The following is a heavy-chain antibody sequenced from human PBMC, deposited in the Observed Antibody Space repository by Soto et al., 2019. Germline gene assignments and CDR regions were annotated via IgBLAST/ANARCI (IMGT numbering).Heavy chain of an antibody. J-gene: IGHJ4*02. V-gene: IGHV3-7*03. Sequence: VQLVESGGGVVQPGRSLRLSCAASGFTFSSYGMHWVRQAPGKGLEWVANIKQDGTDKYYVDSVKGRFTISRDNAKNTLYLQMNSLRAEDTAVYYCAKDGIGSGWYGGYFDYWGQGTLVTVSS. CDR2: IKQDGTDK. D-gene: IGHD6-19*01. CDR3: AKDGIGSGWYGGYFDY. CDR1: GFTFSSYG.